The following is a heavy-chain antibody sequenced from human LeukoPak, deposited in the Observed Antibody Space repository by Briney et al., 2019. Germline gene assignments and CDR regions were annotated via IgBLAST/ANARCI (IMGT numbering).Heavy chain of an antibody. CDR3: AKDPRRLARSSWFTTIDY. Sequence: GGSLRLSCAASGFTFSGSAMHWVRQASGKGLEWVGRIRSKANNYATAYAASVKGRFTISRDDSKNTAYLQMNSLKTEDTAVYYCAKDPRRLARSSWFTTIDYWGQGTLVTVSS. CDR1: GFTFSGSA. V-gene: IGHV3-73*01. D-gene: IGHD6-13*01. CDR2: IRSKANNYAT. J-gene: IGHJ4*02.